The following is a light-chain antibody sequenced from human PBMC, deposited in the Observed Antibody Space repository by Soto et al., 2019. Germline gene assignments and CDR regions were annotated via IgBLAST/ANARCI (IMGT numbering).Light chain of an antibody. V-gene: IGKV1-39*01. Sequence: DIHMTQSPSSLSASVGDRVTITCRASQSINTYLNWYQQKAGQAPKLLISAASSLQSGVPSRFSGSGSGTDFTRTISGLRPEDVAAYYCQQSYITPWTFGQGTKVEIK. CDR1: QSINTY. CDR3: QQSYITPWT. J-gene: IGKJ1*01. CDR2: AAS.